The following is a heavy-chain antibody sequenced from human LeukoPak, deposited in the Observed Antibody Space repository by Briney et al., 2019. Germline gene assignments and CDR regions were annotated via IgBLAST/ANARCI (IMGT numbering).Heavy chain of an antibody. CDR1: GYTFTGYY. CDR3: ARGGSSSWYSSGSY. V-gene: IGHV1-2*02. J-gene: IGHJ4*02. Sequence: ASVKVSCKASGYTFTGYYMHWVRQAPGQGLEWMGWVNPNSGGTNYAQKFQGRVTMTRGTSISTAYMELSRLRSDDTAVYYCARGGSSSWYSSGSYWGQGTLVTVSS. CDR2: VNPNSGGT. D-gene: IGHD6-13*01.